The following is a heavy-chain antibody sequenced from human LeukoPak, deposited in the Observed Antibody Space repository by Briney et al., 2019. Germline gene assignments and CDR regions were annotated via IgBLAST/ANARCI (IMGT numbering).Heavy chain of an antibody. D-gene: IGHD6-6*01. CDR2: ISGSGGST. J-gene: IGHJ4*02. CDR3: AKRSSSSSGYFDY. Sequence: GGSLRLSCAASGFTFSNYAMSWVRQAPGKGLEWVSAISGSGGSTYYADAVKGRFTISRDISKNTLYLQMHNLRAEDTAIYYCAKRSSSSSGYFDYWGQGTLVTVSS. V-gene: IGHV3-23*01. CDR1: GFTFSNYA.